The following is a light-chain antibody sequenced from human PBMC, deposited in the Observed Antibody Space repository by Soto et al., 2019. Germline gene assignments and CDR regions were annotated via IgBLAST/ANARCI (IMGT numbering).Light chain of an antibody. J-gene: IGLJ2*01. CDR2: DND. CDR1: SSNIGSNT. CDR3: AAWDDSLNGHVV. V-gene: IGLV1-44*01. Sequence: QSVLTQPPSASGTPGQRVTISCSGSSSNIGSNTVNWYQQLPGTAPKLLIYDNDERPSGVPDRFSASKSGTSASLAISGLQSEDEADYYCAAWDDSLNGHVVFGGGTKLTVL.